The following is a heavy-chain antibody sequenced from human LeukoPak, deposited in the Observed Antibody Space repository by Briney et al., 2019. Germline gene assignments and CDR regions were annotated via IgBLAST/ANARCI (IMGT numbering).Heavy chain of an antibody. D-gene: IGHD2-2*01. CDR2: FDPEDGEP. V-gene: IGHV1-24*01. CDR1: GYTLTEMS. Sequence: ASLKLSCKVSGYTLTEMSIHWVRQSPGGALEWMGGFDPEDGEPVYAPKFQGRVTMTEDTSADTAYMELSSLRSEDTAVYYCTTCLNGAGQPVAIYYYGMDVWGQGTTVTVSS. CDR3: TTCLNGAGQPVAIYYYGMDV. J-gene: IGHJ6*02.